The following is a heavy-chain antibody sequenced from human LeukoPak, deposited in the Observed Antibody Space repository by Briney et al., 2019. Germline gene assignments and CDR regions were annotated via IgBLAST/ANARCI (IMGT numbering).Heavy chain of an antibody. CDR3: AKDEWYSSGWYLDY. D-gene: IGHD6-19*01. CDR2: IRSDGSTK. CDR1: GFSFSNYG. V-gene: IGHV3-30*02. Sequence: GGSLRLSCAASGFSFSNYGMHWVRQAPGKGLEWVAFIRSDGSTKYYADSVKGRFTISRGNSRNTLYLQMNSLRAEDTAVYFCAKDEWYSSGWYLDYWGQGTLVTVSS. J-gene: IGHJ4*02.